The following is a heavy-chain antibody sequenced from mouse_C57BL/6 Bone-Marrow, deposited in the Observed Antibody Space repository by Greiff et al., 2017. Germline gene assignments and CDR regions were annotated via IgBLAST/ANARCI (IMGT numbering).Heavy chain of an antibody. CDR1: GFTFGDYY. D-gene: IGHD1-1*01. J-gene: IGHJ1*03. CDR2: INYDGSST. CDR3: ARYYCGSSYWYFDV. V-gene: IGHV5-16*01. Sequence: EVTLVESEGGLVQPGSSMKLSCTASGFTFGDYYMAWVRQVPETGLEWVANINYDGSSTYYLDSLKSRFIISRDNAKNILYLQMSSLKSEDTATYYCARYYCGSSYWYFDVWGTGTTVTVSS.